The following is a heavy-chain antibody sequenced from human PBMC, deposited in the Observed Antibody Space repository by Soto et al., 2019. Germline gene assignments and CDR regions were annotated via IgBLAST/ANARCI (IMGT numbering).Heavy chain of an antibody. CDR2: ILVDGRT. J-gene: IGHJ4*02. D-gene: IGHD2-15*01. CDR3: AKGALDDCLGGSCHFDH. Sequence: GGSLRLSCAASGFICSSYDMSWVRQAPGKGLEWVSTILVDGRTVYGDSVEGRCTISRDSSQNTVYLQMKSMTAGDTALYYCAKGALDDCLGGSCHFDHWGQGVLVTVSS. CDR1: GFICSSYD. V-gene: IGHV3-23*01.